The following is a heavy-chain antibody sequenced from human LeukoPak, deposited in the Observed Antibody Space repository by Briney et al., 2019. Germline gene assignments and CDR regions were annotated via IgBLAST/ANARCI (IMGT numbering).Heavy chain of an antibody. V-gene: IGHV4-31*03. CDR3: ARGRRGYSYGTFDY. J-gene: IGHJ4*02. D-gene: IGHD5-18*01. Sequence: PSETLSLTCTVSGGPISSGGYYWSWIRQHPGKGLEWIGYIYYSGSTYYNPSLKSRVTISVDTSKNRFSLKLSSVTAADTAVYYCARGRRGYSYGTFDYWGQGTLVTVSS. CDR1: GGPISSGGYY. CDR2: IYYSGST.